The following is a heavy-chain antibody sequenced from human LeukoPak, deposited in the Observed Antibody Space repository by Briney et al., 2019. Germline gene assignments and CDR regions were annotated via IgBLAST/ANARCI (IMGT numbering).Heavy chain of an antibody. CDR2: INPSGGRT. D-gene: IGHD4-17*01. Sequence: ASVKVSCKAAGYTFTSYYMHWVRQAPGQGLEWMGFINPSGGRTTYAQKFQGRVTLGRDTSTSTVYVELSSLRSEDTAVYYCAIGSQDGDYPFDHWGQGTLVTVSS. CDR3: AIGSQDGDYPFDH. J-gene: IGHJ4*02. CDR1: GYTFTSYY. V-gene: IGHV1-46*01.